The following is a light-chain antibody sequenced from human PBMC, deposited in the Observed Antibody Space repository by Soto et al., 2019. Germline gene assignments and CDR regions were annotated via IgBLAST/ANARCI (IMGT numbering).Light chain of an antibody. V-gene: IGLV2-14*01. J-gene: IGLJ1*01. CDR1: SSHGGGYNY. CDR3: SSYTSSSTV. Sequence: QSALTQPASVSGSPGQSLTIPCTGTSSHGGGYNYVSWYQQHPGKAPKLMIYEVSNRPSGGSNRFSGSKSGNTASLTISGLQAEDEADYYCSSYTSSSTVFGTGTKVTVL. CDR2: EVS.